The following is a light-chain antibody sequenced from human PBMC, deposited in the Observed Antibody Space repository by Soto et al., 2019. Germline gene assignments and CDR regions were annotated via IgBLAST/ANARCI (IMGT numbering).Light chain of an antibody. J-gene: IGLJ2*01. CDR2: DVS. CDR3: SSYTSSSTLGV. V-gene: IGLV2-14*01. CDR1: SSDVGGYNY. Sequence: QSVLTQPASVSGSPGQSITISCTGTSSDVGGYNYVSWYQQHPGKAPKLMIYDVSNRPSGVSNRFSGSKSGNTASLTISGLQAEDEAEYYCSSYTSSSTLGVFGEGTKLTVL.